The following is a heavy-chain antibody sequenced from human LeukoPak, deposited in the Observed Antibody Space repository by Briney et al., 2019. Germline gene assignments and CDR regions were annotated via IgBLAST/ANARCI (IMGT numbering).Heavy chain of an antibody. J-gene: IGHJ4*02. CDR2: IYYSGTT. CDR1: GGPVSSGTYY. V-gene: IGHV4-61*01. Sequence: SETLSLTCTVSGGPVSSGTYYWSWIRQPPGKGLEWIGYIYYSGTTNYNPSLKSRVTISIDTSRNQFSLKLSSVTAADTAVYYCARGFGGATTSFDYWGQGTLVTVSS. CDR3: ARGFGGATTSFDY. D-gene: IGHD1-26*01.